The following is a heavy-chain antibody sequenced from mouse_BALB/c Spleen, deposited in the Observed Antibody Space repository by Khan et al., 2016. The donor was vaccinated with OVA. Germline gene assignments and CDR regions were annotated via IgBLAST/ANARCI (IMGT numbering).Heavy chain of an antibody. CDR1: GYTFTNYG. D-gene: IGHD6-2*01. Sequence: QIQLVQSGPELKKPGETVKISCKASGYTFTNYGMNWVKQAPGQGLKWMGWINTYTGEPTYADDFKGRFVFSLETSASTAYLQISNLKNEDMTTYFCARISSDWYSNVWGAGTTVTVSS. CDR2: INTYTGEP. V-gene: IGHV9-1*02. J-gene: IGHJ1*01. CDR3: ARISSDWYSNV.